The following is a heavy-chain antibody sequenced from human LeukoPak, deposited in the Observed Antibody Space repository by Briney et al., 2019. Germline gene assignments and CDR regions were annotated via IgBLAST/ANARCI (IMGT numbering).Heavy chain of an antibody. V-gene: IGHV4-4*02. CDR3: ARGRGWGSGTPFRYFDY. D-gene: IGHD3-10*01. CDR2: IYHSGST. J-gene: IGHJ4*02. CDR1: GFTVSGNY. Sequence: PGGSLRLSCAVSGFTVSGNYITWVRQPPGKGLEWIGEIYHSGSTNYNPSLKSRVTISVDKSKNEFSLKLSSVTAADTAVYYCARGRGWGSGTPFRYFDYWGQGTLVTVSS.